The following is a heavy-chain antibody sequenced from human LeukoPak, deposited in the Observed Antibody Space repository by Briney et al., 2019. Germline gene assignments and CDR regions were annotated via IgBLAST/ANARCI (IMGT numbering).Heavy chain of an antibody. J-gene: IGHJ4*02. Sequence: GGSLRLSCAASGFTLSSYSMNCVRQAPGKGLEWVSYINSSSSTIYYADSVKGRFTISRDNAKNSLYLQMNSLRAEDTAVYYCARSLLYYYDSSGPYFDYWGQGTLVTVSS. CDR3: ARSLLYYYDSSGPYFDY. V-gene: IGHV3-48*01. D-gene: IGHD3-22*01. CDR1: GFTLSSYS. CDR2: INSSSSTI.